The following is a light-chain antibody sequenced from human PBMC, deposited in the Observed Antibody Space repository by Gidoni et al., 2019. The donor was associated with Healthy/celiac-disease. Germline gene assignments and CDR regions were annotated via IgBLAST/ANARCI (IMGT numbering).Light chain of an antibody. CDR2: DAS. CDR3: QQRSNWAWT. J-gene: IGKJ1*01. V-gene: IGKV3-11*01. Sequence: IVFTHSPATLSFAPGAGATLPCRPSQSVSSYLAWYQQKPGQATRLLIDDASNRATGIPARFSGSGSGKDITLTISSLEPEDFAVYCCQQRSNWAWTFGQGTKVEIK. CDR1: QSVSSY.